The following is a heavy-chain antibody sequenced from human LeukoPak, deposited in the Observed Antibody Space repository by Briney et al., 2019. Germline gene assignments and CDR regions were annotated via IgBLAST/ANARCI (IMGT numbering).Heavy chain of an antibody. Sequence: SETLSLTCAVYGGSFSGYYWSWIRQPPGKGLEWIGETNHSGSTNYNPSLKSRVTISVDTSKNQFSLKLSSVTAADTAVYYCARERGYYYMDVWGKGTTVTVSS. CDR3: ARERGYYYMDV. CDR1: GGSFSGYY. CDR2: TNHSGST. J-gene: IGHJ6*03. V-gene: IGHV4-34*01. D-gene: IGHD1-26*01.